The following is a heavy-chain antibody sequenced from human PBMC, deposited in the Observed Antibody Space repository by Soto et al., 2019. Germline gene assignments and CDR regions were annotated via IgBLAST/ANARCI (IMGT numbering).Heavy chain of an antibody. CDR2: IIPIIGII. V-gene: IGHV1-69*08. Sequence: QVKLVQSGAAVKKPGSSVKVSCKASGGTFSTYTITWVRQAPGQGLEWMGRIIPIIGIINYAQKFQGRVTITADKFTGTAYMELTRLRSDDSAVYYCAGDTDSHYNDSHASSYPWGQATLVTVSS. J-gene: IGHJ5*02. CDR1: GGTFSTYT. D-gene: IGHD3-22*01. CDR3: AGDTDSHYNDSHASSYP.